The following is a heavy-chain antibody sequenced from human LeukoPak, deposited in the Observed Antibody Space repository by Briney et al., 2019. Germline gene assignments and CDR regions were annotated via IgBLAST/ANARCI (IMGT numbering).Heavy chain of an antibody. CDR1: GYTFTSYG. CDR3: ARDSRTMVGSPGGGFDY. CDR2: ISAYNGNT. J-gene: IGHJ4*02. Sequence: GASVKVSCKASGYTFTSYGISWVRQAPGQGLEWMGWISAYNGNTNYAQKLQGRVTMTTDTSTSTAYMELRSLRSDDTAVYYCARDSRTMVGSPGGGFDYWGQGTLVTVSS. V-gene: IGHV1-18*01. D-gene: IGHD2-8*01.